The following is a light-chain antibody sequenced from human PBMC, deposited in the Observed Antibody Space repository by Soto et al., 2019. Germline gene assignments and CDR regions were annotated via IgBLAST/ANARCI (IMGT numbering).Light chain of an antibody. CDR3: GSSAPIRTFV. CDR1: SSAVGSYRF. V-gene: IGLV2-23*01. J-gene: IGLJ1*01. CDR2: EGG. Sequence: QSALTQPASVSGSPGQSITIACTGSSSAVGSYRFVSWYQHHPGKVPKLIIYEGGKRPSGVSNRFSGSEPGNTASLTISGLQAEDEADYYCGSSAPIRTFVFGTGTKVTVL.